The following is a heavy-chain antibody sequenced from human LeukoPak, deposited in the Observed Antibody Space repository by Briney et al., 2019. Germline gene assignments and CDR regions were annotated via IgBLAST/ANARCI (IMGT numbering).Heavy chain of an antibody. D-gene: IGHD6-19*01. CDR1: GGSINSDY. J-gene: IGHJ4*02. V-gene: IGHV4-59*01. CDR2: IHHSGKT. Sequence: SETLSLTCTVSGGSINSDYWSWLRQPPGEGPEWIGYIHHSGKTNYNPSLKSRVTISIDTSKKQFSLKLSSVTAADTAVYHCARGAGWYNYWGQGTLVTVSS. CDR3: ARGAGWYNY.